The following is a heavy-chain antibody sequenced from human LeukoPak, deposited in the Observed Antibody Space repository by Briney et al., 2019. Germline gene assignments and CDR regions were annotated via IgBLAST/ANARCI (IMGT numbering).Heavy chain of an antibody. D-gene: IGHD1-26*01. V-gene: IGHV4-39*01. CDR2: IHFSGTS. Sequence: PSETLSLTCTVSGGPISSSNYYWGWIRLPPGKGLEWIGSIHFSGTSYYNPSLKSRVTISVDTSKNQFSLKLTSVTAADTAVYYCARHTRGSPNYFDYWGQGTLVTVSS. CDR1: GGPISSSNYY. J-gene: IGHJ4*02. CDR3: ARHTRGSPNYFDY.